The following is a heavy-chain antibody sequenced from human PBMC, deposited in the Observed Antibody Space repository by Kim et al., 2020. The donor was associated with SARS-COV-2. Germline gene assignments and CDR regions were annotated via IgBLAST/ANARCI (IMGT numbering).Heavy chain of an antibody. V-gene: IGHV3-33*05. CDR2: ISYDGSNK. D-gene: IGHD3-10*01. Sequence: GGSLRLSCAASGFTFSSYGMHWVRQAPGKGLEWVAVISYDGSNKYYADSVKGRFTISRDNSKNTLYLQMNSLRAEDTAVYYCARVGVGRWLTLPLVPNWYFDLWGRGTLVTVSS. CDR1: GFTFSSYG. J-gene: IGHJ2*01. CDR3: ARVGVGRWLTLPLVPNWYFDL.